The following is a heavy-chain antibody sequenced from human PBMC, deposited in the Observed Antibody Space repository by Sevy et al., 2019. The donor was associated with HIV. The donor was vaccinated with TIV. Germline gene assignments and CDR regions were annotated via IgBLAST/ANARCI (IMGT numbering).Heavy chain of an antibody. CDR3: AKCDCSSTSCYDGDYYGMDV. CDR2: ISGSGGST. V-gene: IGHV3-23*01. J-gene: IGHJ6*02. CDR1: GFTFSSYA. D-gene: IGHD2-2*01. Sequence: GGSLRLSCAASGFTFSSYAMSWVRQAPGKGLEWVSAISGSGGSTYYADSVKGRFTISRDNSKNTLYLLMNSLRAEDTAVYYCAKCDCSSTSCYDGDYYGMDVWGQGTTVTVSS.